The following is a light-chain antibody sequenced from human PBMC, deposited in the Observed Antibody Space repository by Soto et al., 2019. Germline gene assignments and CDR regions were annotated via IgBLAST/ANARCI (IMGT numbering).Light chain of an antibody. CDR1: SSDSGAYNY. CDR2: DVS. V-gene: IGLV2-14*01. CDR3: SSYTSIASHVM. Sequence: QSALTQPASVSGSPGQSIGISCTGTSSDSGAYNYVSWYQQHPGKAPKLIIYDVSYRPSGISDRFSGSKSGNTASLTISGLHAEDEADYHCSSYTSIASHVMFGGGTKLTVL. J-gene: IGLJ3*02.